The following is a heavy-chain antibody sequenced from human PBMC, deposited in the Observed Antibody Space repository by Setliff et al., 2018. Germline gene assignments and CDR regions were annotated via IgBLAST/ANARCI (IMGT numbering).Heavy chain of an antibody. CDR3: ARGQLAVAGSAVDY. J-gene: IGHJ4*02. Sequence: ASVQVSCKASGYTFTNYDINWVRQATGQGLEWMGWMSPNSGDTGYAQKFQGRVTMTRDTSINTAYMEVSSLRSEDTAVYYCARGQLAVAGSAVDYWGQGTLVTVSS. CDR1: GYTFTNYD. V-gene: IGHV1-8*02. D-gene: IGHD6-19*01. CDR2: MSPNSGDT.